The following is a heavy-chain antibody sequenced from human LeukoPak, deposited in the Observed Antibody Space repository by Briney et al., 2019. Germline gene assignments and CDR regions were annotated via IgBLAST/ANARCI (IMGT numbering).Heavy chain of an antibody. J-gene: IGHJ4*02. CDR3: ARDGTSTDDF. CDR2: LSHDGSNE. CDR1: GLTFSTYG. V-gene: IGHV3-30*03. Sequence: GRSLRLSCAASGLTFSTYGIHWVRQAPGKGLEWVAALSHDGSNEFYADSVKGRFTVSRDNSKHSFYLQMNSLRSDDTAVYYCARDGTSTDDFWGQGTLVTVSS. D-gene: IGHD2-2*01.